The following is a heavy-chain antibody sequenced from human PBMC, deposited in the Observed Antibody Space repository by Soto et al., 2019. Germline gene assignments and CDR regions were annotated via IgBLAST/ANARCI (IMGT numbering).Heavy chain of an antibody. CDR3: ARETSAPGTFREDASDI. V-gene: IGHV1-69*12. J-gene: IGHJ3*02. CDR1: GDTFSNYV. Sequence: QVQLVQSGAEVKKPGSSVKVACKVSGDTFSNYVINWVRQAPGQGLEWMGAIVPIFRTANYAQKFQGRVTITADEFPITAYMDLSGLRSDDTATYYCARETSAPGTFREDASDIWGQGTLVTVSS. D-gene: IGHD6-13*01. CDR2: IVPIFRTA.